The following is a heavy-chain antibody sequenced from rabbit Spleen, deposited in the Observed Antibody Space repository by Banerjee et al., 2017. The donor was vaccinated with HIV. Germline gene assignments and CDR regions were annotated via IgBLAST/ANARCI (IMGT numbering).Heavy chain of an antibody. CDR1: GFSFITAYW. Sequence: SLEESGGDLVKPGASLTLTCTASGFSFITAYWICWVRQAPGKGLEWIACIYSGSSGDTYYATWAKGRFTCSKTSSTTVTLQMTSLTAADTATYFCARDLIGIIGWNFYLWGQGTLVTVS. J-gene: IGHJ3*01. V-gene: IGHV1S40*01. CDR3: ARDLIGIIGWNFYL. D-gene: IGHD1-1*01. CDR2: IYSGSSGDT.